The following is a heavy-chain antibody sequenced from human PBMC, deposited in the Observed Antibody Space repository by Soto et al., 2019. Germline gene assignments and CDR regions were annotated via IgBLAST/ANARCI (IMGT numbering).Heavy chain of an antibody. D-gene: IGHD3-16*01. Sequence: QVQLVQSGAEVKKPGSSVKVSRKASGGSFSSKAISWVRQAPGQGLEWMGVIIPIFGTANYAQKFQGRVTITADESTSTGYMDLSSLTSEDTAVYYCARADETLGPVYYFDSWGQGTLVTVSS. CDR2: IIPIFGTA. CDR3: ARADETLGPVYYFDS. V-gene: IGHV1-69*01. J-gene: IGHJ4*02. CDR1: GGSFSSKA.